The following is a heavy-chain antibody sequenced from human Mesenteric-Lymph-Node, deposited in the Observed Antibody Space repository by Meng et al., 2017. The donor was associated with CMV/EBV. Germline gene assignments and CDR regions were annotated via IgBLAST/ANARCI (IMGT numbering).Heavy chain of an antibody. V-gene: IGHV4-59*01. CDR2: IYYSGST. CDR1: GGSISSYY. D-gene: IGHD2-2*01. Sequence: GSLRLSCTVSGGSISSYYWSWIRQPPGKGLEWIGYIYYSGSTNYNPSLKSRVTISVDTSKNQFSLKLSSVTAADTAVYYCARDIQYCSSTSCYSVGLDYWGQGTLVTVSS. J-gene: IGHJ4*02. CDR3: ARDIQYCSSTSCYSVGLDY.